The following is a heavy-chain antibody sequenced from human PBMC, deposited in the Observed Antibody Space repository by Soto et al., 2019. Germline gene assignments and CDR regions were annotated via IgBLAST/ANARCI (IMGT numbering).Heavy chain of an antibody. Sequence: QVQQQESGPGLVKPSQTLSLTCTVSGGSISSGGYYWSWIRQHPGKGLEWIGYIYYSGSTYYNPSLKSRVTISVDTSKNQFSLKLSSVTAADTAVYYCARLSNPWGNSVMDYWGQGTLVTVSS. CDR3: ARLSNPWGNSVMDY. D-gene: IGHD3-16*01. J-gene: IGHJ4*02. CDR2: IYYSGST. CDR1: GGSISSGGYY. V-gene: IGHV4-31*03.